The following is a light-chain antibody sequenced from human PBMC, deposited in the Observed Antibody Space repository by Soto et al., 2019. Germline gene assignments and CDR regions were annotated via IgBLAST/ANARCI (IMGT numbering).Light chain of an antibody. CDR2: YDD. V-gene: IGLV1-36*01. CDR1: SSNIGNNG. J-gene: IGLJ1*01. Sequence: QSVLTQAPSVSEAPRQRVTISCSGSSSNIGNNGVNWYQQLPGKAPKLLIYYDDLKPSGVSDRFSGSKSATSASLAISGLQSEDEADYYCAAWDDSLNAYVFGIGTKVTVL. CDR3: AAWDDSLNAYV.